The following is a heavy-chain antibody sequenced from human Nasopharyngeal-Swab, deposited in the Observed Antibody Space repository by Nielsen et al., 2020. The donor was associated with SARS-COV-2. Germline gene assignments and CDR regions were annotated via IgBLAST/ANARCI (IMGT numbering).Heavy chain of an antibody. V-gene: IGHV1-24*01. Sequence: ASVKVSCKASGYTFTSYDINWVRQAPGKGLEWMGGFDPEDGETIYAQKFQGRVTMTEDTSTDTAYMELSSLRSEDTAVYYCATGPPEIWVGWFDPWGQGTLVTVSS. CDR2: FDPEDGET. CDR1: GYTFTSYD. D-gene: IGHD3-16*01. CDR3: ATGPPEIWVGWFDP. J-gene: IGHJ5*02.